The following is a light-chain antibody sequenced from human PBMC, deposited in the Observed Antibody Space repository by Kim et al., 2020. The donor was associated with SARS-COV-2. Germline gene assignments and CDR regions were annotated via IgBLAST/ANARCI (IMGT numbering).Light chain of an antibody. CDR1: TSNIGSNT. J-gene: IGLJ3*02. Sequence: GQRVNISCSGSTSNIGSNTVNWYQQLRGTAPKLLIYSKNQRPSGVPDRFSGSESGTSASLAISGLQSEDEADYYCAAWDDSLSGPVFGGGTQLTVL. V-gene: IGLV1-44*01. CDR3: AAWDDSLSGPV. CDR2: SKN.